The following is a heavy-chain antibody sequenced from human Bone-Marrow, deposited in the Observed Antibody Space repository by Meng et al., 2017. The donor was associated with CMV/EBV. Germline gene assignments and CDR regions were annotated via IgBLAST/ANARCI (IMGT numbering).Heavy chain of an antibody. CDR1: GGSISSGNYY. V-gene: IGHV4-39*07. CDR3: ARDRSDFWNGYFYY. J-gene: IGHJ4*02. D-gene: IGHD3-3*01. Sequence: ESLKISCIVCGGSISSGNYYWGWIRQPPGKGLEWIGSIFYSGTTYYNPSLKSRATMSIDTSKNQLSLKVTSVTAADTAVYYCARDRSDFWNGYFYYWGQGALVTASS. CDR2: IFYSGTT.